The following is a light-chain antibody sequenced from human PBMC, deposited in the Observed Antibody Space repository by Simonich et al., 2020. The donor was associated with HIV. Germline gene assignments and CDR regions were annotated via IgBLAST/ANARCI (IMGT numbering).Light chain of an antibody. V-gene: IGKV4-1*01. CDR1: RSVLYSSNNKNY. J-gene: IGKJ2*01. Sequence: EIVMTQSPDSLAVSLVDRATVNCRSSRSVLYSSNNKNYLAWYQQKPGQPPKLLIYWASTRESGVPDRFSGSGSGTDFTLTISSLQAEDVAVYYCQHYYTIPYTFGQGTKLEIK. CDR2: WAS. CDR3: QHYYTIPYT.